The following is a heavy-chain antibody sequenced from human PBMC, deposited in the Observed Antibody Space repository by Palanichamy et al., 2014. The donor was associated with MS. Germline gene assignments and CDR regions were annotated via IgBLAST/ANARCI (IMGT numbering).Heavy chain of an antibody. J-gene: IGHJ4*02. CDR2: INVGNGNT. Sequence: QVQLVQSGAEVKKPWASVKVSCKASGYTFKNYAIHWVRQAPGQRLEWMGWINVGNGNTEFSRKLQGRVTFTRDTSASTAYMELSGLTSEDTAVYYCARGEIFGVVLKSYFDYWGQGSLVTVSS. D-gene: IGHD3-3*01. CDR3: ARGEIFGVVLKSYFDY. CDR1: GYTFKNYA. V-gene: IGHV1-3*01.